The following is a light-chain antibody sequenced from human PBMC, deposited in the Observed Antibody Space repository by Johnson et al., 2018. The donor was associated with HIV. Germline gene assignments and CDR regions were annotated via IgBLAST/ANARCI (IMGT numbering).Light chain of an antibody. CDR1: TSNIGNTY. V-gene: IGLV1-51*01. J-gene: IGLJ1*01. Sequence: QPVLTQPPSVSAAPGQKVTISCSGSTSNIGNTYVSWYQQLPGTAPKLLIYDKNKRPSGIPDRFSTSKSGTSATLVITGLQTGDEADYYCGAWDSSLSAHFVVGTGTKVTVL. CDR2: DKN. CDR3: GAWDSSLSAHFV.